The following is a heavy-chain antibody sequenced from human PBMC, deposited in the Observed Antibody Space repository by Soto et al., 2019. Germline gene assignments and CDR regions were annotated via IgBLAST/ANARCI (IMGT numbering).Heavy chain of an antibody. D-gene: IGHD2-15*01. J-gene: IGHJ3*02. CDR2: ISAYNGNT. CDR1: GYTFTSYG. V-gene: IGHV1-18*01. Sequence: ASVKVSCKASGYTFTSYGISWVRQAPGQGLEWMGWISAYNGNTNYAQKLQGRVTMTTDTSTSTAYMELRSLRSDDTAVYYCASGGSYGGTDDEFYIWGQGTMVTVSS. CDR3: ASGGSYGGTDDEFYI.